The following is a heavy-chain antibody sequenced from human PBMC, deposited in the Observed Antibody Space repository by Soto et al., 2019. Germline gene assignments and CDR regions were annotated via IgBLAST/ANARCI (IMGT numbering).Heavy chain of an antibody. CDR3: KRRARSSFYHFDF. CDR2: IDPSDSYV. D-gene: IGHD5-18*01. J-gene: IGHJ4*02. V-gene: IGHV5-10-1*01. Sequence: GESLKISCQASGYSFTAYWITWVRQMPGKGLEWMATIDPSDSYVDYSPSFRGHVTFSVDRSITTVYLQWNSLKASDSALYFCKRRARSSFYHFDFWGQGALVTVSS. CDR1: GYSFTAYW.